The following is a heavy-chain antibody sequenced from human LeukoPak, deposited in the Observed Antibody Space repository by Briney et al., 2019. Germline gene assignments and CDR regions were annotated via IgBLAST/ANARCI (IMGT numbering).Heavy chain of an antibody. CDR2: IYYSGST. CDR3: ARERYQLLLDNWFDP. D-gene: IGHD2-2*01. J-gene: IGHJ5*02. V-gene: IGHV4-61*08. CDR1: GGSISSGDYY. Sequence: SETLSLTCTVSGGSISSGDYYWSWIRQPPGKGLEWIGYIYYSGSTNYNPSLKSRVTISVDTSKNQFSLKLSSVTAADTAVYYCARERYQLLLDNWFDPWGQGTLVTVSS.